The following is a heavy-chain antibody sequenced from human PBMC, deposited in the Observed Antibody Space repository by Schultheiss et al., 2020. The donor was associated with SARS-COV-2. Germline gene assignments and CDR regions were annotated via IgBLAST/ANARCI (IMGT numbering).Heavy chain of an antibody. CDR3: ARLIAVAGTPAGWFDP. CDR1: GGSISSSSYY. Sequence: SETLSLTCTVSGGSISSSSYYWGWIRQPPGKGLEWIGSIYYSGSTNYNPSLKSRVTISVDTSKNQFSLKLSSVTAADTAVYYCARLIAVAGTPAGWFDPWGQGTLVTVSS. D-gene: IGHD6-19*01. CDR2: IYYSGST. J-gene: IGHJ5*02. V-gene: IGHV4-39*07.